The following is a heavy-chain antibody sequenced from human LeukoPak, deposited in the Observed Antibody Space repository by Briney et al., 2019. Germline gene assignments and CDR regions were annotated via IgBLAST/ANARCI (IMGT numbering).Heavy chain of an antibody. J-gene: IGHJ3*02. D-gene: IGHD6-19*01. Sequence: GGSLRLSCAASGFTVSSNYMSWVRQAPGEGLEWVSALSGSGGSTYYADSVKGRFTISRDNSKNTLYLQMNSLRAEDTAVYYCAKDRWLARENSFDIWGQGTMVTVSS. CDR3: AKDRWLARENSFDI. CDR1: GFTVSSNY. CDR2: LSGSGGST. V-gene: IGHV3-23*01.